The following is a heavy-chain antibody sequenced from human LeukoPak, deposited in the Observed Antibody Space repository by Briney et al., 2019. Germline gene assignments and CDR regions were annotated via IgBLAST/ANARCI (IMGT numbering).Heavy chain of an antibody. Sequence: SETLSLTCTVSGGSISSFYWSWTRQPPGKGLEWIGYIYYSGSTNYNPSLKSRVNISVDTSKNQFSLMLSSVTAADTAVYYCARGNYVWGSYRYFPFDYWGQGTLVTVSS. D-gene: IGHD3-16*02. CDR3: ARGNYVWGSYRYFPFDY. J-gene: IGHJ4*02. V-gene: IGHV4-59*01. CDR2: IYYSGST. CDR1: GGSISSFY.